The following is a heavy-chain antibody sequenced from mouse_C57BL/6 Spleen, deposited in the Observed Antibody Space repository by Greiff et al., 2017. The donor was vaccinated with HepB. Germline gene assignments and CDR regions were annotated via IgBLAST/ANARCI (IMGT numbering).Heavy chain of an antibody. Sequence: EVQLQQSGPGLVKPSQSLSLTCSVTGYSITSGYYWNWIRQFPGNKLEWMGYISYDGSNNYNPSLKNRISITRDTSKNQFFLKLNSVTTEDTATYYGARKGYYYGTDWYFDVWGTGTTVTVSS. V-gene: IGHV3-6*01. CDR3: ARKGYYYGTDWYFDV. D-gene: IGHD1-1*01. CDR1: GYSITSGYY. CDR2: ISYDGSN. J-gene: IGHJ1*03.